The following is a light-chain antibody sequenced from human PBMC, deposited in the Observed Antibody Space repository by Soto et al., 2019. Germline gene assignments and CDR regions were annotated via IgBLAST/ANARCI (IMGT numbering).Light chain of an antibody. CDR3: QQVNVYPST. CDR2: DAS. Sequence: DIHLTQSPSFLSATVGDRVTITCRPSQAVPNNMAWYQQKPGKAPNLLIYDASTLHSGVPSRFSGGGSGTDFTLTISSLQPEDFATYYCQQVNVYPSTFCGGTKVDIK. V-gene: IGKV1-9*01. CDR1: QAVPNN. J-gene: IGKJ4*01.